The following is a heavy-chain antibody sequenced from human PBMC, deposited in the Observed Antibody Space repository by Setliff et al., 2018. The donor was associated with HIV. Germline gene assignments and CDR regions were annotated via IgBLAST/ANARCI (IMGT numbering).Heavy chain of an antibody. Sequence: PGGSLRLSCAASGFTFSSHTMSWVRQAPGKGLEWVSSLSGHTMTTYYAGSVKGRSTISRDVSNNTLYFQMNILRAEDTAIYFCAKNDDILTGFANWGQGTLVTVSS. CDR3: AKNDDILTGFAN. CDR2: LSGHTMTT. D-gene: IGHD3-9*01. CDR1: GFTFSSHT. V-gene: IGHV3-23*01. J-gene: IGHJ4*02.